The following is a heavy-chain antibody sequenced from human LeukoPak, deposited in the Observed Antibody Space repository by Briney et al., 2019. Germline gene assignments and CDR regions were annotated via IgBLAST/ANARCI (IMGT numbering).Heavy chain of an antibody. CDR3: ARGSGSSGWLYYYYYGMDV. Sequence: GASVKVSCKASGGTFSSYAISWVRQAPGQGLEWMGGIIPIFGTANYAQKFQGRVTITADEFTSTAYMELSSLRSEDTAVYYCARGSGSSGWLYYYYYGMDVWGQGTTVTVSS. V-gene: IGHV1-69*01. D-gene: IGHD6-19*01. CDR2: IIPIFGTA. J-gene: IGHJ6*02. CDR1: GGTFSSYA.